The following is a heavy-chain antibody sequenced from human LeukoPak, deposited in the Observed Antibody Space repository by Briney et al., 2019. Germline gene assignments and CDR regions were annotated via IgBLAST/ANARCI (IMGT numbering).Heavy chain of an antibody. CDR1: GGSFSGYY. Sequence: NPSETLSLTCAVYGGSFSGYYWSWIRQPPGKGLEWIGEIDHSGSTNYNPSLKSRVTISVDTSKNQFSLKLSSVTAADTAVYYCARAGRFTAAAGYWGQGTLVTVSS. CDR2: IDHSGST. D-gene: IGHD6-13*01. CDR3: ARAGRFTAAAGY. V-gene: IGHV4-34*01. J-gene: IGHJ4*02.